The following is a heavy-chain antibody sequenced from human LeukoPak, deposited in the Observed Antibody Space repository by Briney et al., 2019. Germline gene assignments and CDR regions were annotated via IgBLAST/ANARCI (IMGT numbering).Heavy chain of an antibody. CDR2: IIPIFGTA. J-gene: IGHJ4*02. CDR3: ARLPQYSSSLNY. CDR1: GGTFSSYA. D-gene: IGHD6-6*01. V-gene: IGHV1-69*13. Sequence: ASVKVSCKASGGTFSSYAISWVRQAPGQGLEWMGGIIPIFGTANYAQKFQGRVTITADESTSTAYMELSSLRSEDTAVYYCARLPQYSSSLNYWGQGTLDTVSS.